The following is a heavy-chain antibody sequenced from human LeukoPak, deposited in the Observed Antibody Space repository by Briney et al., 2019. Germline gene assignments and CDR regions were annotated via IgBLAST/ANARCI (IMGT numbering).Heavy chain of an antibody. CDR1: GGTFSSYA. D-gene: IGHD3-22*01. J-gene: IGHJ4*02. CDR3: ATDYYDSSGYFY. V-gene: IGHV1-69*05. Sequence: ASVKVSCKASGGTFSSYAISWVRQAPGQGLEWMGRIIPIFGTANYAQKFQGRVTIATDESTSTAYMELSSLRSEDTAVYYCATDYYDSSGYFYWGQGTLVTVSS. CDR2: IIPIFGTA.